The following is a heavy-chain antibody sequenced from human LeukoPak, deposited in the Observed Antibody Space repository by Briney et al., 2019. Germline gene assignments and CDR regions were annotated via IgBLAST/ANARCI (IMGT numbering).Heavy chain of an antibody. CDR2: ISGSGGST. Sequence: GGSLRLSCAASGVTFSSYGMSWVREAPGKGLEWVSGISGSGGSTYYADSVKGRFTISRDNSKNTLYLQMNSLRAEDTAVYYCAKDSSGFTMVRGPPLYYFDYWGQGTLVTVSS. CDR3: AKDSSGFTMVRGPPLYYFDY. CDR1: GVTFSSYG. J-gene: IGHJ4*02. V-gene: IGHV3-23*01. D-gene: IGHD3-10*01.